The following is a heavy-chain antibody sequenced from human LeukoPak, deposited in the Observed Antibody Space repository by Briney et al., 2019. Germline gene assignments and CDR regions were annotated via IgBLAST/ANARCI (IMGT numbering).Heavy chain of an antibody. D-gene: IGHD3-22*01. J-gene: IGHJ4*02. CDR2: IYYSGST. CDR1: GGSISSSSYY. V-gene: IGHV4-39*01. CDR3: APYDSSGYYPLHY. Sequence: SETLSLTCTVSGGSISSSSYYWGWIGRPPGKGLGWIGSIYYSGSTYYNPSLKSRVTISVDTSKNQFSLKLSSVTAADTAVYYCAPYDSSGYYPLHYWGQGTLVTVSS.